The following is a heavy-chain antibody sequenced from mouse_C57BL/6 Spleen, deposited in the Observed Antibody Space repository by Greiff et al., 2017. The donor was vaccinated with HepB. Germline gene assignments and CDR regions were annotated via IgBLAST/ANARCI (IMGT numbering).Heavy chain of an antibody. D-gene: IGHD2-14*01. CDR1: GYAFTNYL. CDR3: ARGGIGAMDY. V-gene: IGHV1-54*01. J-gene: IGHJ4*01. Sequence: VQLQQSGAELVRPGTSVKVSCKASGYAFTNYLIEWVKRRPGQGLEWIGVINPGSGGTNYNEKFKGKATLTADKSSSTAYMQLSSLTSEDSAVYFCARGGIGAMDYWGQGTSVTVSS. CDR2: INPGSGGT.